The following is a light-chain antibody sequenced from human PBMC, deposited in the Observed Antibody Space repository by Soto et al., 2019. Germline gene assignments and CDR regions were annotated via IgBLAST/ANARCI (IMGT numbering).Light chain of an antibody. Sequence: QTVVTQPPSASGTPGQRVTISCSGSSSNIGSNTVNWYQQLPGTAPKLLIYSNNHRPSGVPDRFSGSKSGTSASLAISGLQSEDEADYYCAAWDDSLNGGIFGGGTKVTVL. CDR1: SSNIGSNT. J-gene: IGLJ2*01. CDR3: AAWDDSLNGGI. V-gene: IGLV1-44*01. CDR2: SNN.